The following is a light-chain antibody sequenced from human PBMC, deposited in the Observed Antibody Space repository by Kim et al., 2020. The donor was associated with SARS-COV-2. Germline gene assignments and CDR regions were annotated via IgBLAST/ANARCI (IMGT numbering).Light chain of an antibody. CDR1: SSNIGSNA. J-gene: IGLJ3*02. Sequence: QSLLTQPPSASGTPGQRVVISCSGRSSNIGSNAVYWYQQFPGAAPKLLIYSNDRRPSGVPDRFSGSKSGTSASLAISGLQSEDEADYYCAAWDDSLNGNWVFGGGTQLT. CDR2: SND. CDR3: AAWDDSLNGNWV. V-gene: IGLV1-44*01.